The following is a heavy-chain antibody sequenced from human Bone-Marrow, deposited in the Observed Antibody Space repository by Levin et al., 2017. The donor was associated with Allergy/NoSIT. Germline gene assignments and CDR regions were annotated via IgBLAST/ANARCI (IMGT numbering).Heavy chain of an antibody. J-gene: IGHJ1*01. CDR1: GFTSGYFA. CDR3: VKIEQQLGQRTFQQ. D-gene: IGHD6-13*01. V-gene: IGHV3-23*01. Sequence: GGSLRLSCAASGFTSGYFAMTWVRQTPGKGLEWVSSIIGSGIATYYADSVRGRFTISRDESKNTVYLQMNNLSADDTALYYGVKIEQQLGQRTFQQWGQGTLVTVSS. CDR2: IIGSGIAT.